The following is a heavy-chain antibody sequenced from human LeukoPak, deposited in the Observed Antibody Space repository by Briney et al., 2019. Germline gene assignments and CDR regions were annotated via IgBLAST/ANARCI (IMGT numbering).Heavy chain of an antibody. CDR2: IYYSGST. CDR1: GDSISSSNYY. Sequence: SETLSLTCTVSGDSISSSNYYWGWIRLPPGKGLEWIGSIYYSGSTYYNPSLKSRVTISVDTSKNQFSLKLSSVTAADTAVYYCARSDSSGWSWDYWGQGTLVTVSS. J-gene: IGHJ4*02. D-gene: IGHD6-19*01. CDR3: ARSDSSGWSWDY. V-gene: IGHV4-39*01.